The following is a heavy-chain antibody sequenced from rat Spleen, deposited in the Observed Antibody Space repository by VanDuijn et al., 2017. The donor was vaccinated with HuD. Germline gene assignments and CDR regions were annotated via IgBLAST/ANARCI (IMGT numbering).Heavy chain of an antibody. V-gene: IGHV5-29*01. CDR1: GFTFSDYY. D-gene: IGHD1-7*01. CDR2: ISYDGSST. Sequence: EVQLVESDGGLVQPGRSLKLSCAASGFTFSDYYMAWVRQAPTKGLEWVATISYDGSSTYYRDSVKGRFTISRDNAKSTLYLQMGSLRSEDTATYYCTRPYYGGVFDYWGQGVMVTVSS. J-gene: IGHJ2*01. CDR3: TRPYYGGVFDY.